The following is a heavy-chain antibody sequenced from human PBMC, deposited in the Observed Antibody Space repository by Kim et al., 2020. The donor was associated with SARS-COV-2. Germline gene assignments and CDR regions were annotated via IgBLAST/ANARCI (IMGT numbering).Heavy chain of an antibody. J-gene: IGHJ6*02. CDR1: GFTFSSYG. V-gene: IGHV3-30*03. Sequence: GGSLRLSCAASGFTFSSYGMHWVRQAPGKGLEWVAVISYDGSNKYYADSVKGRFTISRDNSKNTLYLQMNSLRAEDTAVYYCARDLSVPYYYYYGMDVWGQGTTVTVSS. CDR2: ISYDGSNK. CDR3: ARDLSVPYYYYYGMDV.